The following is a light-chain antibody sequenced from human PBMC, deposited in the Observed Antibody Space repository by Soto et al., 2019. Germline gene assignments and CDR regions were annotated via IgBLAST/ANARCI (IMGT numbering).Light chain of an antibody. CDR2: DAS. J-gene: IGKJ5*01. CDR3: QQRSNWPPT. V-gene: IGKV3-11*01. CDR1: QSVLYSSNNKNY. Sequence: VMTQSPDSLAVSLGERATINCESSQSVLYSSNNKNYLAWYQQKPGQAPRLLIYDASNRATGIPARFSGSGSGTDFTLTISSLEPEDFAVYYCQQRSNWPPTFGQGTRLEIK.